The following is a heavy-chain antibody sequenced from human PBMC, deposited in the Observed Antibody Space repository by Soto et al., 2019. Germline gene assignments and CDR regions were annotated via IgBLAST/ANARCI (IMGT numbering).Heavy chain of an antibody. Sequence: QVQLQESGPGLVKPSQTLSLTCTVSGGSISSGDYYWRWIRQPPGKGLEWIGYIYYSGSTYYNPSLKSRVTIAVDTSMSHFSLKLSSVAAADTAVYYCARGNYDILTGYSTLYHYCGMDVWGQGTKVTVSS. V-gene: IGHV4-30-4*01. CDR2: IYYSGST. CDR1: GGSISSGDYY. D-gene: IGHD3-9*01. CDR3: ARGNYDILTGYSTLYHYCGMDV. J-gene: IGHJ6*02.